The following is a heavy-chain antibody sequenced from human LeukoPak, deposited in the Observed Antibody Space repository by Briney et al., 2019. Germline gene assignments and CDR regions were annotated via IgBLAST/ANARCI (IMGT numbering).Heavy chain of an antibody. CDR2: IIPIFGTA. J-gene: IGHJ4*02. CDR3: ARRVLRRGYSGYGGLDY. Sequence: SVKVSCKASGGTFSSYAVSWVRQAPGQGLEWMGGIIPIFGTADYAQKFQGRVTITADESTSTVYMELGSLRSEDTAVYYCARRVLRRGYSGYGGLDYWGQGTLVTVSS. CDR1: GGTFSSYA. D-gene: IGHD5-12*01. V-gene: IGHV1-69*13.